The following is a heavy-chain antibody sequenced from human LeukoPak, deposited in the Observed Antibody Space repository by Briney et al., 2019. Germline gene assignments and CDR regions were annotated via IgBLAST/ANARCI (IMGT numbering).Heavy chain of an antibody. CDR1: GFTFNNSW. CDR3: AKEEGIVVVNYFDY. V-gene: IGHV3-74*01. J-gene: IGHJ4*02. CDR2: MDADGSNT. D-gene: IGHD3-22*01. Sequence: GGSLRLSCVASGFTFNNSWMHWVRQAPGKGLVWVSRMDADGSNTHYVDSVKGRFTISRDNSKNTLYLQMNSLRAEDTAVYYCAKEEGIVVVNYFDYWGQGTLVTVSS.